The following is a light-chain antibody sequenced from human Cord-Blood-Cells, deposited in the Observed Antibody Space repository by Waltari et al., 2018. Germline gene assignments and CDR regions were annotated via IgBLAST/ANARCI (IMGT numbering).Light chain of an antibody. Sequence: QSALTQPPPASGSPGPSVTISCTGTSREVGGYNYVPRYQQHPGKAPKLMIYEVSKRPSGVPVRFSGSKSGNTASLTVSGLQAEDEADYYCSSYAGSNKLVVFGGGTKLTVL. J-gene: IGLJ2*01. CDR1: SREVGGYNY. V-gene: IGLV2-8*01. CDR3: SSYAGSNKLVV. CDR2: EVS.